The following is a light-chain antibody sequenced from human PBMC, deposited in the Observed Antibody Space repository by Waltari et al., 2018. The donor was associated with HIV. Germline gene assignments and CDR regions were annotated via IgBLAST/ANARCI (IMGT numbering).Light chain of an antibody. J-gene: IGLJ2*01. V-gene: IGLV2-8*01. Sequence: QSALTQPPSASGSPGQSVAISCTGTSSDVGGYHSVSWYQQHPGKAPKLMIYEVTKRPSGVPDRFSSSKSGNTASLTVSGLQAEDEADYYCSSYAGSNNVLFGGGTKLTVL. CDR2: EVT. CDR3: SSYAGSNNVL. CDR1: SSDVGGYHS.